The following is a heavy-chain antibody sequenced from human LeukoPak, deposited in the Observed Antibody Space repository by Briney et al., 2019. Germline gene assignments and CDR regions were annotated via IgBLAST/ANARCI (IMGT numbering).Heavy chain of an antibody. J-gene: IGHJ5*02. CDR3: ARGGDYYGSRSYSWFDP. D-gene: IGHD3-10*01. CDR1: GGTFSSYA. CDR2: IIPIFGTA. Sequence: SVKVSCKASGGTFSSYAISWVRQAPGQGLEWMGGIIPIFGTANYAQKFQGRVTITADESTSTAYMELSSLRSEDTAVYYCARGGDYYGSRSYSWFDPWGQGTLVTVSS. V-gene: IGHV1-69*13.